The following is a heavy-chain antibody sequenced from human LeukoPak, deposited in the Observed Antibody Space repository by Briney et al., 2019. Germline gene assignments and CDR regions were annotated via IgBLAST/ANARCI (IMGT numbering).Heavy chain of an antibody. Sequence: GGSLRLSCAASGFTFSSYAMTWVRQAPDKGLEWVSAISGSDGSTYYADSVKGRFTVSRDDSQNTLYLQMNSLSAEDTAVYYCAKVETSGGANCYALDYWGQGTLVTVSS. CDR2: ISGSDGST. V-gene: IGHV3-23*01. D-gene: IGHD2-2*01. CDR1: GFTFSSYA. CDR3: AKVETSGGANCYALDY. J-gene: IGHJ4*02.